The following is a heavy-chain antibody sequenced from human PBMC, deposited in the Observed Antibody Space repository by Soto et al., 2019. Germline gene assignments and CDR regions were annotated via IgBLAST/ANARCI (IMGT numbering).Heavy chain of an antibody. CDR2: IYYGGNT. CDR1: GGPIRSYY. CDR3: AKYSGYLDY. V-gene: IGHV4-59*01. J-gene: IGHJ4*02. Sequence: SETLSLTCTVSGGPIRSYYWSWIRRPPGKGLEWIGYIYYGGNTNYNPSLKRRVTMSVDTSKNQFSLKLRSVTAADTAVYYCAKYSGYLDYWGQGTLVTAPQ. D-gene: IGHD3-22*01.